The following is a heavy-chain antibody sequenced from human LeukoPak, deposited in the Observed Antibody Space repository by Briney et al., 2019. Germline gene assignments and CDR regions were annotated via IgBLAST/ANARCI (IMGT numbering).Heavy chain of an antibody. J-gene: IGHJ4*02. Sequence: SETLSLTCAVYGGSFSGYYWSWIRQPPGKGLEWIGEINHSGSTNYNPSLKSRVTISVDTSKNQFSLKLSSVTAADTAVYYCARLEEGVLDYWGQGTLVTVSS. D-gene: IGHD1-1*01. CDR3: ARLEEGVLDY. CDR2: INHSGST. V-gene: IGHV4-34*01. CDR1: GGSFSGYY.